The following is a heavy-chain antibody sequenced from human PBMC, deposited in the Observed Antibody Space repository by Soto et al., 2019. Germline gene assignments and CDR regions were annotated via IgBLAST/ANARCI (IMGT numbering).Heavy chain of an antibody. CDR1: GGSVSSGSYY. Sequence: QVQLQESGPGLVKPSETLSLTCTVSGGSVSSGSYYWSWIRQPPGKGLEWIGYIYYSGSTNYNPSLKSRVTISVDTSRNQFSLKLSSVTAADTAVYYCARAPNYFYYWGQGTLVTVSS. J-gene: IGHJ4*02. V-gene: IGHV4-61*01. CDR3: ARAPNYFYY. CDR2: IYYSGST.